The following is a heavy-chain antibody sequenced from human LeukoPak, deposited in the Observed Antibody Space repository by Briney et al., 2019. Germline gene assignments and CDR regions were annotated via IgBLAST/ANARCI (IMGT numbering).Heavy chain of an antibody. CDR2: ISSSSSYI. D-gene: IGHD3-9*01. J-gene: IGHJ4*02. CDR3: AREEYDILTDSSYFDY. Sequence: GGSLRLSCAASGFTFSSYSMNWVRQAPGKGLEWVSSISSSSSYIYYADSVKGRFTISRDNAKNSLYLQMNSLRAEDTVVYYCAREEYDILTDSSYFDYWGQGTLVTVSS. V-gene: IGHV3-21*01. CDR1: GFTFSSYS.